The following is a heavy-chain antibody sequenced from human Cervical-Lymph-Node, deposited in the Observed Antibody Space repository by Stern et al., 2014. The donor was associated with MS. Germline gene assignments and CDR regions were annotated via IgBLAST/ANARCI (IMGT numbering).Heavy chain of an antibody. Sequence: VQLVESGGGVVQPGRSLRLSCAASGFTFSSYAMHWVRQAPGKGLEWVAVISYDGSNKYYADSVKGRFTISRDNSKNTLYLQMNSLRAEDTAVYYCAMEYFQHWGQGTLVTVSS. CDR3: AMEYFQH. J-gene: IGHJ1*01. V-gene: IGHV3-30*01. CDR1: GFTFSSYA. CDR2: ISYDGSNK.